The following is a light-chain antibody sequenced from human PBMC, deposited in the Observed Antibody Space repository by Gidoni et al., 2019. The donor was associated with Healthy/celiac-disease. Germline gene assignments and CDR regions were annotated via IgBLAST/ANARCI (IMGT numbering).Light chain of an antibody. J-gene: IGKJ2*01. CDR2: GAS. CDR3: QQYGSSPYT. Sequence: EIVLTQSPGTLSLSPGDRATLTCRASQSVSSSYLAWYQQKPGQAPRLLIYGASSRDTGIPDRFSGSGSGTDFTLTISRLEPEDFAVYYCQQYGSSPYTFGQXTKLEIK. CDR1: QSVSSSY. V-gene: IGKV3-20*01.